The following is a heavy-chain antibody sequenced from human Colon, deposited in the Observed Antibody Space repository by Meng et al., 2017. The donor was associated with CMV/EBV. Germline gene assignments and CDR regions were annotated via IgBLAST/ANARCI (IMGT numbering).Heavy chain of an antibody. V-gene: IGHV3-48*04. Sequence: GESLKISCAASGFTLSTYGMTWVRQAPGKGLEWVSYISSSSNTIYYADSVKGRFTISRDNAKNSLYLQMNSLRAEDTAVYYCGRDRLGGIDYWGQGTLVTVSS. CDR1: GFTLSTYG. D-gene: IGHD3-16*01. J-gene: IGHJ4*02. CDR2: ISSSSNTI. CDR3: GRDRLGGIDY.